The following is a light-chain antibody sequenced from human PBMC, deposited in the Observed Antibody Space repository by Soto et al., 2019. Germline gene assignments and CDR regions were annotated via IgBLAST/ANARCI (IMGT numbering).Light chain of an antibody. V-gene: IGLV2-8*01. J-gene: IGLJ2*01. CDR3: SSYAGSISL. Sequence: QSALTQPPSASGSPGQSVTISCTGTSTDVGGYNYVSWYQQHPGKAPKLMIYEVSKRPSGVPDRFSGSKSGNTASLTVSGLQAEDEADYYCSSYAGSISLFGGGTKLTVL. CDR2: EVS. CDR1: STDVGGYNY.